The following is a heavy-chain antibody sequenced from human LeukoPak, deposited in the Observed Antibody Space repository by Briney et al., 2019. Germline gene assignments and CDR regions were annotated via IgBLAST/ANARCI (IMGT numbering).Heavy chain of an antibody. CDR1: GFTFSSYA. V-gene: IGHV3-23*01. D-gene: IGHD6-13*01. J-gene: IGHJ4*02. Sequence: GGSLRLSCAASGFTFSSYAMTWVRQAPGKGLEWVSVISGSGGSTYYADSVEGRFTISRDDSKNTLYLQMNSLRAEDTAVYCCAKLRRGGAEAGNYWGQGTLVTVSS. CDR2: ISGSGGST. CDR3: AKLRRGGAEAGNY.